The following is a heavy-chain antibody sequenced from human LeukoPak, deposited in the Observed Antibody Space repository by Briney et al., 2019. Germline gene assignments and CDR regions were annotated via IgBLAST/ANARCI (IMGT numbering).Heavy chain of an antibody. CDR3: AGGAYSSPWGY. J-gene: IGHJ4*02. CDR2: IYHSGST. D-gene: IGHD6-13*01. V-gene: IGHV4-38-2*02. CDR1: GYSISSGYY. Sequence: SETLSLTCTVSGYSISSGYYWGWIRQPPGEGLEWIGSIYHSGSTYYNPSLKSRVTISVDTSKNQFSLKLNSVTAADTAVYYCAGGAYSSPWGYWGQGTLVTVSS.